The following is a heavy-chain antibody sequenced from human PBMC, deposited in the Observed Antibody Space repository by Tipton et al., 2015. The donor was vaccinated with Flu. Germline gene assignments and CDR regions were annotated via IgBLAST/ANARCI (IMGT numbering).Heavy chain of an antibody. D-gene: IGHD3-9*01. CDR1: GDSITNYY. CDR2: ISYSGSP. Sequence: TLSLTCTVSGDSITNYYWGWIRQPPGQGLEWIGYISYSGSPSYSPSLNSRVTITLDKSKNQFSLNVNSMTAADTAVYYCARDNWVRHGNDWFHYAMDVWGQGTTVTVSS. J-gene: IGHJ6*02. V-gene: IGHV4-59*01. CDR3: ARDNWVRHGNDWFHYAMDV.